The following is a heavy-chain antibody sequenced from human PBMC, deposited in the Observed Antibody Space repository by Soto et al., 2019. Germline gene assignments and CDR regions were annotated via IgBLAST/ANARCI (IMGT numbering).Heavy chain of an antibody. D-gene: IGHD2-21*01. CDR2: IKEDGSEA. V-gene: IGHV3-7*01. CDR1: GFNFGTFW. CDR3: AREWQSSFCSPTTCYFYGMDV. Sequence: KLVESGGGLVQPGGSLRLSCAASGFNFGTFWMSWVRQAPGKGLEWVASIKEDGSEAYYVDSLKGRFTISRDNAKNSLYLQLNSLGVEDTAIYYCAREWQSSFCSPTTCYFYGMDVWGQGTTVTVSS. J-gene: IGHJ6*02.